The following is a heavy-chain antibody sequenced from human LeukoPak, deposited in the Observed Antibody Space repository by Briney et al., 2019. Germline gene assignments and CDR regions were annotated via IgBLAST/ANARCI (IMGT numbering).Heavy chain of an antibody. D-gene: IGHD3-10*01. V-gene: IGHV3-23*01. Sequence: GGSLRLSCAASGFTFSSYAMSWVRQAPGKGLEWVSAISGSGGGTCYADSVKGRFTISRDNSKNTLYLQMNSLRAEDTAVYYCATRAYYYGSGSYRYFDYWGQGTLVTVSS. CDR1: GFTFSSYA. CDR3: ATRAYYYGSGSYRYFDY. CDR2: ISGSGGGT. J-gene: IGHJ4*02.